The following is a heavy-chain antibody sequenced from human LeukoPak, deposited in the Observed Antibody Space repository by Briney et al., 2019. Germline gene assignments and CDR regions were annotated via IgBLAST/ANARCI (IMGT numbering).Heavy chain of an antibody. J-gene: IGHJ3*02. CDR3: ARSLITMIVVVTLRASDI. Sequence: GASVKVSCKASGYTFTGYYMHWVRQAPGQGLEWMGWINPNSGGTNYAQKFQGRVTMTRDTSISTAYMELSRLRSDDTAVYYCARSLITMIVVVTLRASDIWGQGTMVTVSS. D-gene: IGHD3-22*01. CDR1: GYTFTGYY. V-gene: IGHV1-2*02. CDR2: INPNSGGT.